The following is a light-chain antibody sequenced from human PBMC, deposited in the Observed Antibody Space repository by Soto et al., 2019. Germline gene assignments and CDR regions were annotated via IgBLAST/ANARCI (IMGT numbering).Light chain of an antibody. Sequence: DVVMTQSPLSLPVTLGQPASISCRSSQSLVYSDGHTYLNWFHQRPGQSTRRIIYKVSNRDYGVPDRISGSGSGTDFTLKISRVEAEDVGFYYCMQGTHWHPITFGQGTRLEIK. CDR3: MQGTHWHPIT. V-gene: IGKV2-30*01. CDR2: KVS. CDR1: QSLVYSDGHTY. J-gene: IGKJ5*01.